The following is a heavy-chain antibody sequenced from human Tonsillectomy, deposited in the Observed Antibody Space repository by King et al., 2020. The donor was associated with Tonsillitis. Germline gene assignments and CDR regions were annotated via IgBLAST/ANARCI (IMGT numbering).Heavy chain of an antibody. J-gene: IGHJ4*02. Sequence: QLVQSGADVKKPGASVKVSCEASGYTFTGYYLHWVRQAPGQGLEWMGWINPNSGGTNYAQDFQGRVTMTRDTSISPAYMELSRLISDDTAVYYCARKSPLNSSGTEFDYWGQGTLVTVSS. D-gene: IGHD3-22*01. CDR1: GYTFTGYY. CDR2: INPNSGGT. CDR3: ARKSPLNSSGTEFDY. V-gene: IGHV1-2*02.